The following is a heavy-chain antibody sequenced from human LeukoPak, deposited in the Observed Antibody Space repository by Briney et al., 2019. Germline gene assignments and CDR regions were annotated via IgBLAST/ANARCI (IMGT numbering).Heavy chain of an antibody. D-gene: IGHD2-15*01. Sequence: GASVKVSCKASGYTFTSYDINWVRQATGQGLEWMGWMNPNSGNTGYAQKFQGRATITRNTSISTAYMELSSLRSEDTAVYCCARGRGVVVVAAISYYMDVWGKGTTVTVSS. CDR1: GYTFTSYD. V-gene: IGHV1-8*03. CDR3: ARGRGVVVVAAISYYMDV. CDR2: MNPNSGNT. J-gene: IGHJ6*03.